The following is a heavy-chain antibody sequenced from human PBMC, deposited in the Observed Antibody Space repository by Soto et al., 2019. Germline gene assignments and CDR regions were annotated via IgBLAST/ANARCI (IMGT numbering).Heavy chain of an antibody. J-gene: IGHJ2*01. CDR2: MNPNSGNT. Sequence: QVQLVQSGAEVKKPGASVKVSCKASGYTFTSYDINWVRQATGQGLEWMGWMNPNSGNTGSAEKCQGRVTMTRNTSISTAYMELSSLRSEHTAVYYCAVYGGNLYWYFDLWGRGTLVTVSS. D-gene: IGHD4-17*01. V-gene: IGHV1-8*01. CDR3: AVYGGNLYWYFDL. CDR1: GYTFTSYD.